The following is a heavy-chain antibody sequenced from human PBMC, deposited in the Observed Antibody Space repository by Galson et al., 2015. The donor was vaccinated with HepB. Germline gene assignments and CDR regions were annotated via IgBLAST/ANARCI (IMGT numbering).Heavy chain of an antibody. CDR1: GFTFSSYA. J-gene: IGHJ4*02. D-gene: IGHD3-9*01. Sequence: SLRLSCAASGFTFSSYAMSWVRQAPGKGLEWVSAISGSGVSTYYADSVKGRFTISRDNSKNTLYLQMNSLRAEDTAVYYCAGGRYFDWLLTRGALHYWGQGTLVTVFS. V-gene: IGHV3-23*01. CDR3: AGGRYFDWLLTRGALHY. CDR2: ISGSGVST.